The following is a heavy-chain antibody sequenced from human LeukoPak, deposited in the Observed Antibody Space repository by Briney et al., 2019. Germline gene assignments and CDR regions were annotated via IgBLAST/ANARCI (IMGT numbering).Heavy chain of an antibody. D-gene: IGHD3-22*01. V-gene: IGHV3-7*01. CDR3: ARDGVVSPWPEYFQH. J-gene: IGHJ1*01. CDR1: GFTFTSFW. Sequence: GGSLRLSRAAPGFTFTSFWMSWGRQAPGKGVEWVAHIKQDGSEKYYVDSVKGRFTISRDNAKNSLYLQMNSLRAEDTAVYYCARDGVVSPWPEYFQHWGQGTLVTVSS. CDR2: IKQDGSEK.